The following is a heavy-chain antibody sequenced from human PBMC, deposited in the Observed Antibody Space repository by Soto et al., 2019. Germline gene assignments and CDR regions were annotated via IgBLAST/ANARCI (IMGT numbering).Heavy chain of an antibody. J-gene: IGHJ6*02. CDR3: ASTLRTRYYYYYGMDV. D-gene: IGHD4-17*01. V-gene: IGHV4-39*01. Sequence: PSDTLSLTCTVSGCSITSSSYYWGWIRQPPGKGLEWIGSIYYSGSTYYNPSLKSRVTISVDTSKNQFSLKLGSVTAADTAVYYCASTLRTRYYYYYGMDVWGQGTTVT. CDR1: GCSITSSSYY. CDR2: IYYSGST.